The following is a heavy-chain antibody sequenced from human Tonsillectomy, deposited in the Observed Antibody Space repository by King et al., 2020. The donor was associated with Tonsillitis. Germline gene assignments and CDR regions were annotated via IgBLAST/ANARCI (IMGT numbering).Heavy chain of an antibody. J-gene: IGHJ5*02. CDR1: GGSFSNDV. V-gene: IGHV1-69*01. CDR3: AKSVVWSDP. CDR2: IIPVFNTT. Sequence: VPSGPEVKKPGSSVRVSCKASGGSFSNDVFSWVRQAPGQGLEWMGAIIPVFNTTNYAQKFEGRFTITADESTSTAYMELSSLTSEDTAVYYCAKSVVWSDPWGQGTLVTVSS. D-gene: IGHD2-21*01.